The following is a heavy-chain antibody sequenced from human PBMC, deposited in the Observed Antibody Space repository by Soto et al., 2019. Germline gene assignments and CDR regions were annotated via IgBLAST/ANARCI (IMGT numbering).Heavy chain of an antibody. J-gene: IGHJ4*02. D-gene: IGHD6-19*01. CDR3: AKDFDSGIGGLYRYFDS. CDR1: GFTLSDYA. V-gene: IGHV3-30*18. Sequence: QVQLVESGGGVVQPGRSLRLSCTASGFTLSDYAMHLVRQAPDKGLEWMAVMSHDGSANYHADSVKGRFTTSRDNSMNTLYLQLSSLRAEDTAVYSCAKDFDSGIGGLYRYFDSWVQGTLVTVSS. CDR2: MSHDGSAN.